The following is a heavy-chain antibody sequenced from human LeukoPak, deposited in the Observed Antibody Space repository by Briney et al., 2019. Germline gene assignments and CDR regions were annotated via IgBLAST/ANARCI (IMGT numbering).Heavy chain of an antibody. V-gene: IGHV3-30*02. D-gene: IGHD3-10*01. Sequence: GGTLSLSCAASGFTFSSYDMHWVRQAPGKGLEWVGIIRYDGSNKHYADSVKGRFTISRDNSKNTPYLQMHSLSAENKAVYYCAKDGRRRKTYYYGSGSYPEWGQGTLVTVSS. CDR2: IRYDGSNK. J-gene: IGHJ4*02. CDR1: GFTFSSYD. CDR3: AKDGRRRKTYYYGSGSYPE.